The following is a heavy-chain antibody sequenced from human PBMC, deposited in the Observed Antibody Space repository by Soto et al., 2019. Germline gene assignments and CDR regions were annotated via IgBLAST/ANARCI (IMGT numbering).Heavy chain of an antibody. CDR3: ARDSNTAMAGFDY. CDR2: IYHSGST. J-gene: IGHJ4*02. D-gene: IGHD5-18*01. CDR1: GGSISSGGYS. V-gene: IGHV4-30-2*01. Sequence: QLQLQESGSGLVKPSQTLSLTCAVSGGSISSGGYSWSWIRQPPGKGLEWIGYIYHSGSTYYNLSLKSRVTISVDRSKNQFSLKLSSVTAADTAVYYCARDSNTAMAGFDYWGQGTLVTVSS.